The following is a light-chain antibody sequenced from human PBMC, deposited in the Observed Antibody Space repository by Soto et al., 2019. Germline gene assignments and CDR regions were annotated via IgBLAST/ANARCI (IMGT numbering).Light chain of an antibody. CDR2: AAS. CDR1: QDISTY. V-gene: IGKV1-27*01. CDR3: QNYNGAPWT. J-gene: IGKJ1*01. Sequence: DIQLTQSPSSLSASVGDRVTITCRATQDISTYLVWYQQKPGTVPKLLIFAASTLQSGVPSRFSGSGSGTDFTLTISSLQPEDVATYYCQNYNGAPWTFGQGTKWEIK.